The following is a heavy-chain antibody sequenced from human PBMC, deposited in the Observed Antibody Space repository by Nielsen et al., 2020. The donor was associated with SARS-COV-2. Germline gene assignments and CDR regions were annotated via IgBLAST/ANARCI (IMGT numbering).Heavy chain of an antibody. CDR1: GFIFSSYD. CDR2: IGTAGDT. Sequence: GGSLRLSCAASGFIFSSYDMHWVRQATGKGLEWVSAIGTAGDTYYPGSVKGRFTISRDNAKKSLYLQMDSLRDEDTAVYYCARVARGETGFDAFDIWGRGTMVTVSS. V-gene: IGHV3-13*04. J-gene: IGHJ3*02. CDR3: ARVARGETGFDAFDI. D-gene: IGHD4-17*01.